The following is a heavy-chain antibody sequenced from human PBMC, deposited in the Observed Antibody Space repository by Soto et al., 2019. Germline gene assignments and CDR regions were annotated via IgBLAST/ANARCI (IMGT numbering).Heavy chain of an antibody. CDR2: INAGSGRT. V-gene: IGHV1-3*01. J-gene: IGHJ4*02. CDR1: GYTFTNYA. D-gene: IGHD1-26*01. CDR3: ARSILGANLPFDY. Sequence: QVHLVQSGAEVKKPGASVSVSCKASGYTFTNYAIHWVRQAPGQGLEWMGWINAGSGRTAYSQRFQGRVTIPRDTSATTGYMELSSLTFGDTAMYYCARSILGANLPFDYWGQGMLVTVSS.